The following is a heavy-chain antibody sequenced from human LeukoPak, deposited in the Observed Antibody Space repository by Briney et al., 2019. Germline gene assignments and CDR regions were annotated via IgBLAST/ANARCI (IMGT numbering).Heavy chain of an antibody. D-gene: IGHD5-24*01. V-gene: IGHV3-15*01. Sequence: GGSLRLSCAASGFTFSNAWMSWVRQAPGKGLEWVGRIKSKTDGGTTDYAAPVKGRFTISRDDSKNTLYLQMNSLKTEDTAVYYCTTDNTKVEMATEPDYWGQGTLVTVSS. CDR2: IKSKTDGGTT. J-gene: IGHJ4*02. CDR1: GFTFSNAW. CDR3: TTDNTKVEMATEPDY.